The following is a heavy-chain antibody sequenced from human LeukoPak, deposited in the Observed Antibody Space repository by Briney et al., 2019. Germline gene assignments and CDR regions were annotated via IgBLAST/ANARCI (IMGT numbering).Heavy chain of an antibody. CDR3: ARDLYYYGSGSYQY. D-gene: IGHD3-10*01. J-gene: IGHJ4*02. CDR1: GFTFSSYW. CDR2: IKQDGSEK. V-gene: IGHV3-7*01. Sequence: GGSLRLSCAASGFTFSSYWMSWVRQAPGKGLEWVANIKQDGSEKYYVDSVKGRFTISRDNAKNSLYLQMNSLRAEDTAVYYCARDLYYYGSGSYQYWGQGTLVTVSS.